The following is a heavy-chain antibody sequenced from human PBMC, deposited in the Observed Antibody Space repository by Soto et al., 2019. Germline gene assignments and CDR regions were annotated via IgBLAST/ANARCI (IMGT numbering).Heavy chain of an antibody. J-gene: IGHJ4*02. D-gene: IGHD2-21*02. V-gene: IGHV5-51*01. CDR1: GYNFAGYW. Sequence: GESLKISCKGSGYNFAGYWIACVRQMPGKGLEVMGITYPSDSDTRYRPSFQGQVTISADKAISTAYLEWDSLKASDSAMYYCASGGYFHYLVSWGQGTLVTVSS. CDR3: ASGGYFHYLVS. CDR2: TYPSDSDT.